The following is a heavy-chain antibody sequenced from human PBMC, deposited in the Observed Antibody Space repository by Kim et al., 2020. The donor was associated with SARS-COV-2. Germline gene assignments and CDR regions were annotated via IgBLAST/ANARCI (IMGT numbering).Heavy chain of an antibody. J-gene: IGHJ4*02. V-gene: IGHV1-18*01. CDR2: T. Sequence: TSYAQKLQGRVTMTTDTSTSTAYMELRSLRSDDTAVYYCARAMKVVIFDYWGQGTLVTVSS. D-gene: IGHD3-22*01. CDR3: ARAMKVVIFDY.